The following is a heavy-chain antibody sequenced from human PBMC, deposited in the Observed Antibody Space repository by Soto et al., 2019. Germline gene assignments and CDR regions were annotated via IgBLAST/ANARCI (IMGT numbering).Heavy chain of an antibody. CDR2: FSHTGGT. Sequence: PSECMSLTCAVAGASISSGGHSWTWIRQPPGEGLEWIGYFSHTGGTYYNPSLKSRVIISVDGSKNHLSLKLRSVTAADTAVYYCARLNGDPDSWGQGTLVTSPQ. CDR3: ARLNGDPDS. CDR1: GASISSGGHS. D-gene: IGHD7-27*01. V-gene: IGHV4-30-2*01. J-gene: IGHJ4*02.